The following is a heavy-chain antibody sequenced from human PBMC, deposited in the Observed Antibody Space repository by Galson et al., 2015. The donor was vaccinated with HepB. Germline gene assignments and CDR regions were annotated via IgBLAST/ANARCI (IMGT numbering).Heavy chain of an antibody. Sequence: SLRLSCAASGFTFSSYAMHWVRQAPGKGLEYVSAISSNGGSTYYADSVKGRFTISKDNSKNTLYLQISSLRAEDTAVYYCVKDYYGAHLYIVATDFDYWGQGTLVTVSS. V-gene: IGHV3-64D*06. J-gene: IGHJ4*02. CDR1: GFTFSSYA. D-gene: IGHD5-12*01. CDR3: VKDYYGAHLYIVATDFDY. CDR2: ISSNGGST.